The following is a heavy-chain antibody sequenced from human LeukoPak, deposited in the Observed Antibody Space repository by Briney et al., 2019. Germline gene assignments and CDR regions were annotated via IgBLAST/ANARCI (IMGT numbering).Heavy chain of an antibody. V-gene: IGHV5-51*01. CDR3: ARQLDYYDSSGYLPFDY. CDR1: GYNFTTYW. D-gene: IGHD3-22*01. Sequence: GESLKISCKGSGYNFTTYWIGWVRQMPGKGLEWMGIIYPGDSDTRYSPSFQGQVTISADKSINTAYLQWSSLKASDTAMYYCARQLDYYDSSGYLPFDYWGQGTLVTVSS. J-gene: IGHJ4*02. CDR2: IYPGDSDT.